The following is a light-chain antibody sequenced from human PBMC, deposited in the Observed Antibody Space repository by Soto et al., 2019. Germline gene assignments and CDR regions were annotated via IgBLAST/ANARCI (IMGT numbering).Light chain of an antibody. CDR2: NTN. CDR3: VLYMGSGIWV. CDR1: SDSVSTSYY. V-gene: IGLV8-61*01. J-gene: IGLJ3*02. Sequence: QTVVTQEPSLSVSPGRTVTLTCGLSSDSVSTSYYPSWYQQTPGQAPRTLIYNTNTRSSGVPDRFSGSILGNKAALTITGAQADDESDYYCVLYMGSGIWVFGGGTKLTVL.